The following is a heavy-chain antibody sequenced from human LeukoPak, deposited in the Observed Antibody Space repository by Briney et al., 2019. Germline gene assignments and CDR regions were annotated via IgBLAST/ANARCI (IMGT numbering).Heavy chain of an antibody. CDR3: ARSVAARPRLGY. D-gene: IGHD6-6*01. V-gene: IGHV1-46*01. J-gene: IGHJ4*02. CDR2: INPSGGST. Sequence: ASVKVSCKASGYTFTSYYMHWVRQAPGQGLEWMGIINPSGGSTSCAQKFQGRVTMTRDTSTSTVYMELSSLRSEDTAVYYCARSVAARPRLGYWGQGTLVTVSS. CDR1: GYTFTSYY.